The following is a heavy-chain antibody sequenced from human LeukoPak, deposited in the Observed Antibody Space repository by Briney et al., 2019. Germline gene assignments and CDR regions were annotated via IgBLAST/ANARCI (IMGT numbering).Heavy chain of an antibody. CDR2: ISGSGGST. CDR3: VRALYDSSGYYSHFDY. Sequence: PGGSLRLSCAASGFTFSSYAMSWVRQAPGKGLEWVSAISGSGGSTYYADSVKGRFTISRDNAKNSLYLQMNSLRAEDTAVYYRVRALYDSSGYYSHFDYWGQGTLVTVSS. J-gene: IGHJ4*02. D-gene: IGHD3-22*01. V-gene: IGHV3-23*01. CDR1: GFTFSSYA.